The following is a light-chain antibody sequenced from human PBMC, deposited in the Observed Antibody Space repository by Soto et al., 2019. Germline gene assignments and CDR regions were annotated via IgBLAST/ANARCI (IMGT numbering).Light chain of an antibody. V-gene: IGLV2-14*03. CDR2: DVT. CDR3: CSYASSTAVV. J-gene: IGLJ3*02. CDR1: SSDVGSSDY. Sequence: QSALTQPASVSGSPGLPITISCTGTSSDVGSSDYVSWYQHHPGKAPKLIIYDVTNRPSGVSNRFSGSKSGNTASLTISGLQAEDEADYYCCSYASSTAVVFGGGTKLTVL.